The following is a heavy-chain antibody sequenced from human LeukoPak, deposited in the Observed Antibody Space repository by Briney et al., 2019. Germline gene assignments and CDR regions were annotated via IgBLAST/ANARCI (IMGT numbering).Heavy chain of an antibody. CDR1: GLTLSSDA. Sequence: GRSLILSCAAPGLTLSSDAMHWVRQAPGKGLEWVAVISCDGSNKYDADSVKGRFTISRDNATISLYLQMNSLRAEDTAVYYCARRSKGVVVATYIEYYFYMDVWGKGTTVTISS. D-gene: IGHD2-15*01. CDR3: ARRSKGVVVATYIEYYFYMDV. V-gene: IGHV3-30*04. CDR2: ISCDGSNK. J-gene: IGHJ6*03.